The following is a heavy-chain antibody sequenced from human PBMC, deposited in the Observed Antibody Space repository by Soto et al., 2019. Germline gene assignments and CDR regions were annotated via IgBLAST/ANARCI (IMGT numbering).Heavy chain of an antibody. J-gene: IGHJ6*02. CDR3: ARDRGIAAAGSLSPTFYYYYGMDV. CDR1: GGSISSYY. D-gene: IGHD6-13*01. V-gene: IGHV4-59*01. CDR2: IYYSGST. Sequence: SETQSLTSTVSGGSISSYYWSWIRQPPGKGLEWIGYIYYSGSTNYNPSLKSRVTISVDTSKNQFSLKLSSVTAADTAVYYCARDRGIAAAGSLSPTFYYYYGMDVWGQGTTVTVSS.